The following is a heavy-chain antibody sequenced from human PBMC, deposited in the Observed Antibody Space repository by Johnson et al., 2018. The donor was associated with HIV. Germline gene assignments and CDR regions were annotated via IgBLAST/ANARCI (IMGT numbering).Heavy chain of an antibody. D-gene: IGHD3-22*01. CDR2: TSYDGINK. V-gene: IGHV3-30-3*01. J-gene: IGHJ3*02. CDR3: ARDSQSSEYPEAFDI. Sequence: QVQLVESGGGVVQPGRSLRLSCVASGFTFSDFAMHWVRQAPGKGLEWVAVTSYDGINKYYATSVKGRFTISRDNSKNTLYLQMNSLRPEDTAVYYCARDSQSSEYPEAFDIWGQGTMVTVSS. CDR1: GFTFSDFA.